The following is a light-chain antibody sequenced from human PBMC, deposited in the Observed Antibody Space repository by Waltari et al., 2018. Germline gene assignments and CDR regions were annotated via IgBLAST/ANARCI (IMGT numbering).Light chain of an antibody. CDR2: HVN. V-gene: IGLV2-14*03. CDR3: SSYTTTNTLGVI. CDR1: SSDIGVSNY. J-gene: IGLJ2*01. Sequence: QSALTQPASVSGSPGQSITISCTGTSSDIGVSNYVSWYQQHPGKAPKLLIYHVNTRPSGVSNRFAGSKSGNTASLTISGLRAEDEADYYCSSYTTTNTLGVIFGTGTKLTDL.